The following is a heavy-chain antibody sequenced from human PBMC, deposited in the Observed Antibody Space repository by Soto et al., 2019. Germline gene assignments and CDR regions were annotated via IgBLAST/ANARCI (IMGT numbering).Heavy chain of an antibody. V-gene: IGHV4-31*03. Sequence: QVQLQESGPGLVKPSQTLSLTCTVSGGSISSGGYYWSWIRQHPGKGLEWIGYIYYSGSTYYNPSLKSRVTRSVNTSKNQFSLKQSSVTAADTAVYYCAREALDVVPAAFEYYYYYGMDVWCQGTTVTASS. D-gene: IGHD2-2*01. CDR2: IYYSGST. CDR3: AREALDVVPAAFEYYYYYGMDV. J-gene: IGHJ6*02. CDR1: GGSISSGGYY.